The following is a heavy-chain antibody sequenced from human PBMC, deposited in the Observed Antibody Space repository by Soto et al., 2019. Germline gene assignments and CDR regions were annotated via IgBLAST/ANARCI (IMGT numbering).Heavy chain of an antibody. CDR1: GFSLSTSGVG. D-gene: IGHD3-3*01. J-gene: IGHJ2*01. CDR2: IYWDDDK. V-gene: IGHV2-5*02. Sequence: QITLKESGPTLVKPTQTLTLTCTFSGFSLSTSGVGVGWIRQPPGKALEWLALIYWDDDKRYSPSLKSRLTIPKDTSKNQVVLTMTNMDPVDTATYYCAHTPKVTIFGAYWYFDLWGRGTLVTGSS. CDR3: AHTPKVTIFGAYWYFDL.